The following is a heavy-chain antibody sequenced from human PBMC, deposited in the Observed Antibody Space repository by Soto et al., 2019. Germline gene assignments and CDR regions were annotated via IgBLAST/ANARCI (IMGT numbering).Heavy chain of an antibody. V-gene: IGHV4-59*01. D-gene: IGHD3-10*01. J-gene: IGHJ5*02. Sequence: SETLSLTCTVSGGSISSYYWSWIRQPPGKGLEWIGYIYYSGSTNYNPSLKSRVTISVDTSKNQFSLKLSSVTAADTAVYYCAREGLWFGESSRFDPWGQGTLVTVSS. CDR1: GGSISSYY. CDR2: IYYSGST. CDR3: AREGLWFGESSRFDP.